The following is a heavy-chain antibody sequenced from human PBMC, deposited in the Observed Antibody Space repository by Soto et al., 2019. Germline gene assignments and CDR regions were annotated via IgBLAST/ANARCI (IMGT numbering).Heavy chain of an antibody. D-gene: IGHD2-21*02. CDR3: ASLVVTAHNWFDP. CDR1: GGSISSGDYY. CDR2: IYYSGST. J-gene: IGHJ5*02. Sequence: SETLSLTCTVSGGSISSGDYYWSWIRQPPGKGLEWIGYIYYSGSTYYNPSLKSRVTISVDTFKNQFSLKLSSVTAADTAVYYCASLVVTAHNWFDPWGQGTLVTISS. V-gene: IGHV4-30-4*01.